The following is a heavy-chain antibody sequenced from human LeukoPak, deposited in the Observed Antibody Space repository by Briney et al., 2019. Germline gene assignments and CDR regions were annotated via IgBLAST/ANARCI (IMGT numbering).Heavy chain of an antibody. CDR1: GYSVTSYW. D-gene: IGHD6-19*01. CDR3: ARPRLNGWYYFDY. Sequence: GESLKISCKGSGYSVTSYWIGWVRQMPGKGLEWMGIIYTGDSDTRYSPSFQGQVTISADKSISTAYLQWSSLKASDTAMYYCARPRLNGWYYFDYWGQGTLVTVSS. V-gene: IGHV5-51*01. CDR2: IYTGDSDT. J-gene: IGHJ4*02.